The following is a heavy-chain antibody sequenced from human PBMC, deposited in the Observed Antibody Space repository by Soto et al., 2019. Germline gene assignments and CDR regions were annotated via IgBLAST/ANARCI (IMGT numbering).Heavy chain of an antibody. CDR1: CGSISGGVHS. J-gene: IGHJ2*01. Sequence: SETLSLTCTVSCGSISGGVHSWSWIRQPPGKGLEWIGHIFDSGSTYYNPSLKSRLTISVDTSKNQFSLRLSSVTAADTAVYYCAREIMPLTNDWYFDLGGRGTLVTVP. CDR3: AREIMPLTNDWYFDL. D-gene: IGHD2-8*01. V-gene: IGHV4-30-4*01. CDR2: IFDSGST.